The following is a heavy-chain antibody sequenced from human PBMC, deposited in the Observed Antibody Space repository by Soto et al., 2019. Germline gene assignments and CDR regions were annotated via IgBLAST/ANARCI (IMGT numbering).Heavy chain of an antibody. CDR1: GGSVSGYY. Sequence: QVQLQQWGAGLLEPSETLSLTCAVYGGSVSGYYWSWIRQPPEKGLEWIGEINHSGSTNYNPSLKSRVTISVATSKNQFSLKLSSVTAADTAVSYCARRAFEYSSTSSNFDYWGQGTLVTVSS. CDR2: INHSGST. D-gene: IGHD6-6*01. V-gene: IGHV4-34*01. J-gene: IGHJ4*02. CDR3: ARRAFEYSSTSSNFDY.